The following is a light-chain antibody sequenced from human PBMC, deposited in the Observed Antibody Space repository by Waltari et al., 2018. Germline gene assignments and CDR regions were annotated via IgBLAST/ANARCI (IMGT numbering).Light chain of an antibody. V-gene: IGKV1-33*01. CDR1: QSISSY. Sequence: DIQMTQSPSSLSASVGARVTITCRASQSISSYLNWYQQKPGKAPKLLIYAASNLETGVPSRFSGSGSGTDFTLTISRLEPEDFAVYYCQQYGTSPRTFGQGTKVEIK. CDR3: QQYGTSPRT. CDR2: AAS. J-gene: IGKJ1*01.